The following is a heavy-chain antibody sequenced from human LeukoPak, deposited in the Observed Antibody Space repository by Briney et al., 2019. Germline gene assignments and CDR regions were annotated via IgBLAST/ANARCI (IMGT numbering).Heavy chain of an antibody. Sequence: GGSLRLSCAASGFTFNNYAMRWVRQAPGKGLEWVSVIYGGGTTYYGDSVKGRFTISRDNSKNTLYLQMNSLRAEDTAVYYCARDRTESSPPHWGQGTLVTVSS. CDR1: GFTFNNYA. J-gene: IGHJ4*02. CDR2: IYGGGTT. CDR3: ARDRTESSPPH. V-gene: IGHV3-66*01. D-gene: IGHD6-19*01.